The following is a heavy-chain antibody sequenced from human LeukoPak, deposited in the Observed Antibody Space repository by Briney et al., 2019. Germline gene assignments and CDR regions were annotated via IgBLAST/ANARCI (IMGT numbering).Heavy chain of an antibody. D-gene: IGHD6-19*01. V-gene: IGHV3-33*01. CDR2: IWYDGSNK. CDR1: GFTSSSYG. J-gene: IGHJ3*02. Sequence: GRSLRLSCAASGFTSSSYGMHWVRQAPGKGLEWVAVIWYDGSNKYYADSVKGRFTISRDNSKNTLYLQMNSLRAEDTAVYYCARAGDKWLVKALADAFDIWGQGTMVTVSS. CDR3: ARAGDKWLVKALADAFDI.